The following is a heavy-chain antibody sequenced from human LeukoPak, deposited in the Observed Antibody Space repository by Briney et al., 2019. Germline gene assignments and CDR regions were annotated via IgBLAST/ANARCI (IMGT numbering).Heavy chain of an antibody. D-gene: IGHD6-6*01. CDR2: IDGDGSGT. CDR3: ARAAYSSSPDY. CDR1: GFTFSDYW. J-gene: IGHJ4*02. V-gene: IGHV3-74*01. Sequence: GGSLRLSCAASGFTFSDYWMLWVRQAPGKGPVWVSRIDGDGSGTTYADSVKGRFTISRDNAKNTLYLQMSSLRGEDTAVYYCARAAYSSSPDYWGQGTLVTVSS.